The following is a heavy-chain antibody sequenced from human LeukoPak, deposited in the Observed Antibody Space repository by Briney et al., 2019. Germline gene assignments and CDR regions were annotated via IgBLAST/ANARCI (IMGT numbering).Heavy chain of an antibody. CDR3: ARVRDGLTGFFDY. CDR1: GYTFTGYY. Sequence: GASVKVSCKASGYTFTGYYMRWVRQAPGQGLEWMGWINPNSGGTNYAQKFQGRVTMTRDTSISTAYMELSRLRSDDTAVYYCARVRDGLTGFFDYWGQGTLVTVSS. D-gene: IGHD3-9*01. J-gene: IGHJ4*02. CDR2: INPNSGGT. V-gene: IGHV1-2*02.